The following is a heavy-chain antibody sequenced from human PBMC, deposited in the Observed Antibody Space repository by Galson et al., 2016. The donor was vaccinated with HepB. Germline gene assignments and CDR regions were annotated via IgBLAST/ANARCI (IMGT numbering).Heavy chain of an antibody. CDR3: ARAGDRFGYRFFDY. Sequence: QSGAEVKKPGESLKISCKASGYSFTNYWIGWVRQMPGKGLEWMGIIYPGDSDPKYSASFQGQVTVSADKSIGTAYLQWSSLKASDTAMYYCARAGDRFGYRFFDYWGQGTLVTVSS. V-gene: IGHV5-51*03. CDR1: GYSFTNYW. J-gene: IGHJ4*02. D-gene: IGHD3-22*01. CDR2: IYPGDSDP.